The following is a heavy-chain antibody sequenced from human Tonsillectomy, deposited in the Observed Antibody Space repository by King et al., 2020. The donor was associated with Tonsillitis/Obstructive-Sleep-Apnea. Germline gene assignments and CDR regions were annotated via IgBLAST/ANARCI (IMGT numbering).Heavy chain of an antibody. CDR1: GYNFNYYW. V-gene: IGHV5-10-1*01. D-gene: IGHD3-16*02. Sequence: VQLVESGAEVKEPGESLRISCAASGYNFNYYWITWVRQKPGKGLEWMGRIDPEDSYTNYDPSFQGHVIMSVDKSINTAYLQWSTLKASDTATYYCARRWGAYRRTWFDSWGQGTLVTVSS. J-gene: IGHJ5*01. CDR2: IDPEDSYT. CDR3: ARRWGAYRRTWFDS.